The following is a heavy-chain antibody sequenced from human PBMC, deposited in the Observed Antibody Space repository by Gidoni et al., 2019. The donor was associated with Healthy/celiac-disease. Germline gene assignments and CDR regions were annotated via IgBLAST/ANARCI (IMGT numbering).Heavy chain of an antibody. CDR1: GYTFTSYY. CDR3: ARDPSSSWPFYYYGMDV. J-gene: IGHJ6*02. V-gene: IGHV1-46*01. D-gene: IGHD6-13*01. Sequence: QVQLVQSGAEVKKPGASVKVSCKASGYTFTSYYMQWVRQAPGQGLEWMGIINPSGGSTSYAQKFQGRVTMTRDTSTSTVYMELSSLRSEDTAVYYCARDPSSSWPFYYYGMDVWGQGTTVTVSS. CDR2: INPSGGST.